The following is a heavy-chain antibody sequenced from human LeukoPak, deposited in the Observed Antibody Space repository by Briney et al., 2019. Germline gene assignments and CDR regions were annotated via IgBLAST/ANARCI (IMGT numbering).Heavy chain of an antibody. CDR3: ARDRPYDY. CDR2: ISGSSTYI. J-gene: IGHJ4*02. Sequence: PGGSLRLSCAVSGFTFSSYTMTWVRRAPGKGLEWVSFISGSSTYINYADAVKGRFTISRDNAKNSLYLQMNSLRAEDTAVYYCARDRPYDYWGQGTLVTVSS. V-gene: IGHV3-21*01. CDR1: GFTFSSYT.